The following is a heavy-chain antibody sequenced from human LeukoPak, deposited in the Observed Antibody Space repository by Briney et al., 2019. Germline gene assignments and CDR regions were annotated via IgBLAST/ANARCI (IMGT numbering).Heavy chain of an antibody. CDR3: AKKPATIKFPFDI. J-gene: IGHJ4*02. CDR1: GFSFSTYD. Sequence: GGSLRLSCVGSGFSFSTYDMGWVRQTPGKGLEWVSAISTTGGYTEDADSVKGRFTVSRDNSQNTLFLQMHSLRAEDTAVYYCAKKPATIKFPFDIWGQGTLVTVSP. V-gene: IGHV3-23*01. CDR2: ISTTGGYT. D-gene: IGHD5-24*01.